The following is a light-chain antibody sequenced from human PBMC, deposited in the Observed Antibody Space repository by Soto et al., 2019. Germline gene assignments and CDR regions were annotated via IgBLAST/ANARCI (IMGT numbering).Light chain of an antibody. J-gene: IGKJ5*01. CDR2: GAS. CDR1: QSVSSY. Sequence: EIVLTQSPAPLALSPGERATLSCRASQSVSSYLAWYQQKPGQAPRLLIYGASTRATGIPARFSGSGSGTEFTLTISSLQSEDFAVYYCQQYDNWPPTFGQGTRLEIK. V-gene: IGKV3-15*01. CDR3: QQYDNWPPT.